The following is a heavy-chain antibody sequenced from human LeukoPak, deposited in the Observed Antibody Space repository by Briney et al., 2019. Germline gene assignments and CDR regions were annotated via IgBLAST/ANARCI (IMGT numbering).Heavy chain of an antibody. Sequence: GGSLRLSCAASGFTVSSNYTSWVRHAPAKGLEWVSVIYSGDSTYYTDSVKGRFAISRDNSKNTLYLQMNSLRAEDTAVYYCARAAYYYGSGSYSGRYYFDYWGQGTLVTVSS. CDR2: IYSGDST. J-gene: IGHJ4*02. CDR3: ARAAYYYGSGSYSGRYYFDY. CDR1: GFTVSSNY. D-gene: IGHD3-10*01. V-gene: IGHV3-66*01.